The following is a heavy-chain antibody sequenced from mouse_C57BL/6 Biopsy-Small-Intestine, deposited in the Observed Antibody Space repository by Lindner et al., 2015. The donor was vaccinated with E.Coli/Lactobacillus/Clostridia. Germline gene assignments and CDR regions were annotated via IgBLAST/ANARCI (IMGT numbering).Heavy chain of an antibody. D-gene: IGHD2-3*01. J-gene: IGHJ3*01. CDR2: ISSGSSTI. Sequence: VQLQEVWGGLVKPGGSLKLSCAASGFTFSDYGMHWVRQAPEKGLEWIAYISSGSSTIYYADTVKGRFTISRDNAKNTLFLQMTSLRSEDTAIYYCARSGYYGNWFAYWGQGTLVTVSA. CDR1: GFTFSDYG. V-gene: IGHV5-17*01. CDR3: ARSGYYGNWFAY.